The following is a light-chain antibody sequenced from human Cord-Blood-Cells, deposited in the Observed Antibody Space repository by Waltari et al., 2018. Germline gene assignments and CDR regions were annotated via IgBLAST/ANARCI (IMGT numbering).Light chain of an antibody. J-gene: IGKJ4*01. CDR1: QSVSSY. Sequence: IVLTQSPATLSLSPGERATLSCRASQSVSSYLAWYQHNPGQAPRLLIYDASNRATGIPARFSGSGSGTDFTLTISSLEPEDFAVYYCQQRSNWPLTFGGGTKVEIK. V-gene: IGKV3-11*01. CDR2: DAS. CDR3: QQRSNWPLT.